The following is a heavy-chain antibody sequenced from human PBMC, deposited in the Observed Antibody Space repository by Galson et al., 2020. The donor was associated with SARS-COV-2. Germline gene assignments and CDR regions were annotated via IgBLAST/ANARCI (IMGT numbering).Heavy chain of an antibody. Sequence: QAGGSLRLSCAASGFTFSSYGMHWVRQAPGKGLEWVAVISYDGSNKYYADSVKGRFTISRDNSKNTLYLQMNSLRAEDTAVYYCARDFRLLLLLWFGEADYWGQGTLVTVSS. D-gene: IGHD3-10*01. CDR1: GFTFSSYG. CDR3: ARDFRLLLLLWFGEADY. J-gene: IGHJ4*02. CDR2: ISYDGSNK. V-gene: IGHV3-30*03.